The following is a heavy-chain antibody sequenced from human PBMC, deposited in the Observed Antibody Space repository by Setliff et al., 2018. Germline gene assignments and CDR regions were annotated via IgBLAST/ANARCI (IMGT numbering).Heavy chain of an antibody. CDR3: ARDPLAASGTIYYGLDV. CDR2: IDNRGTT. Sequence: PSETLSLTCSVSGASITAYYWHWIRQPPGKGLEWIGFIDNRGTTNYNPALKSRVTISTDASKNHFALTLTSMTAPDTAVYYCARDPLAASGTIYYGLDVWGQGTTVTVSS. D-gene: IGHD6-13*01. CDR1: GASITAYY. J-gene: IGHJ6*02. V-gene: IGHV4-59*01.